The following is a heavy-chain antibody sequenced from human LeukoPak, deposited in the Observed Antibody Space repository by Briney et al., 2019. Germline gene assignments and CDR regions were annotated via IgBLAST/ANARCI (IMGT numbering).Heavy chain of an antibody. CDR3: ARNGDYGDDY. CDR2: ISSSSSTI. J-gene: IGHJ4*02. D-gene: IGHD3-16*01. V-gene: IGHV3-48*04. Sequence: GSLRLSCAASGFTFSSYSMNWVRQAPGKGLEWVSYISSSSSTIYYADSVKGRFTISRDNAKNSLYLQMNSLRVEDTAVYYCARNGDYGDDYWGQGTLVTVSS. CDR1: GFTFSSYS.